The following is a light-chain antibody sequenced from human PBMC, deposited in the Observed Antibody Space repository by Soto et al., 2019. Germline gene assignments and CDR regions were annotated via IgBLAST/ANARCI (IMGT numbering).Light chain of an antibody. V-gene: IGKV1-39*01. CDR3: QQSDSTPRT. J-gene: IGKJ1*01. Sequence: DIQMTQSPSSLSASVGDRVTITCRASQSISSSLNWYRQRPGKAPQLLIYDASTLQSGVPSRFSGSGSGTEFTLTISSLQPEDFAAYHCQQSDSTPRTFGQGTKVEMK. CDR2: DAS. CDR1: QSISSS.